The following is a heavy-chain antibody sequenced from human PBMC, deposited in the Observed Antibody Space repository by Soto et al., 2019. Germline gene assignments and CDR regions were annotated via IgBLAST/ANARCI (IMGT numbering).Heavy chain of an antibody. CDR3: ARGVDAGVDV. V-gene: IGHV1-8*01. Sequence: QVQLVQSGAEVTKPGASVKVSCKASGYTFTTYDINWVRQATGQGLEWLGWMSPNSGATGYAQKFQGRVTMTRDTSISTAYMELSILRSEDTAMYFCARGVDAGVDVWGQGTTVTVSS. J-gene: IGHJ6*02. CDR2: MSPNSGAT. D-gene: IGHD1-1*01. CDR1: GYTFTTYD.